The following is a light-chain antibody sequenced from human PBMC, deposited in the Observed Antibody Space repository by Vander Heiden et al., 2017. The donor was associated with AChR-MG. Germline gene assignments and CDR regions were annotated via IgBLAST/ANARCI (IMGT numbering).Light chain of an antibody. CDR1: SSNIGSNY. V-gene: IGLV1-47*01. Sequence: QSVLTQPPSASGTPGQRVTISCSGSSSNIGSNYVYWYQQLPGTAPKLLIYRNNRRPSGVPDRFSGSKSGTSASLAISGLRSEDEADYYCAAWDDSLSGSWVFGGGTKLTGL. CDR2: RNN. CDR3: AAWDDSLSGSWV. J-gene: IGLJ3*02.